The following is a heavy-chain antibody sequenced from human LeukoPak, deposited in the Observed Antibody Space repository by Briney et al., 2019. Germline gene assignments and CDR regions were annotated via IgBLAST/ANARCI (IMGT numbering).Heavy chain of an antibody. CDR3: ATGETSWGCSSTSCLAISWFDP. CDR2: FDPEDGET. J-gene: IGHJ5*02. Sequence: GASVKVSCKVSGYTLTELSMHWVRQAPGKGREWMGGFDPEDGETIYAQKFQGRVTMTEDTSTDTAYMELSSLRSEDTAVYYCATGETSWGCSSTSCLAISWFDPWGQGTLVTVSS. V-gene: IGHV1-24*01. D-gene: IGHD2-2*01. CDR1: GYTLTELS.